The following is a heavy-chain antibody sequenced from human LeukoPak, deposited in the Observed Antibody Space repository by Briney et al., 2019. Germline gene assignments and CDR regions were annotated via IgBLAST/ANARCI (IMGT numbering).Heavy chain of an antibody. CDR2: IINDGSST. CDR1: GFNFKNYW. V-gene: IGHV3-74*01. J-gene: IGHJ4*02. Sequence: GGPLRLSCAASGFNFKNYWMHWVRQAPGKGLEWVSRIINDGSSTTYADSVKGRFTISRDNAKDTLYLQMNSLRVEDTAVYYCARDWVYKIDYWGRGTLVTVSS. D-gene: IGHD5-24*01. CDR3: ARDWVYKIDY.